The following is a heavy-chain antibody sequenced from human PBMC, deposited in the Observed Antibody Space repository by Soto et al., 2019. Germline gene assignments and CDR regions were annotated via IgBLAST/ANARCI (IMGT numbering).Heavy chain of an antibody. J-gene: IGHJ4*02. V-gene: IGHV3-23*01. Sequence: GGSLRLSCAASGFTFSSYAMSWVRQAPGKGLEWVSAISGSGGSTYYADSVKGRFTISRDNSKNTLYLQMNSLRAEDTAVYYCAGNTMIVLYYFDYWGQGTLVTVSS. CDR3: AGNTMIVLYYFDY. CDR2: ISGSGGST. CDR1: GFTFSSYA. D-gene: IGHD3-22*01.